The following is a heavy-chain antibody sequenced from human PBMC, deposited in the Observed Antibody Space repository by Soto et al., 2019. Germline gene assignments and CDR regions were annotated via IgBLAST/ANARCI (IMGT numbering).Heavy chain of an antibody. J-gene: IGHJ4*02. Sequence: QVQLVESGGGVVQPGRSLRLSCAASGFTFSSYAMHWVRQAPGKGLEWVAVISYDGSNKYYADSVKGRFTISRDKSKNTLYLQMNSLRAEDTAVYYCASEFPQGRCSGGSCYSLPDYWGQGTLVTVSS. D-gene: IGHD2-15*01. CDR1: GFTFSSYA. CDR2: ISYDGSNK. CDR3: ASEFPQGRCSGGSCYSLPDY. V-gene: IGHV3-30-3*01.